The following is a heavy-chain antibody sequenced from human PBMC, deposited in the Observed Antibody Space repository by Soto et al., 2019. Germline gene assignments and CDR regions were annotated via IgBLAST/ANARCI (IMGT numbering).Heavy chain of an antibody. V-gene: IGHV3-23*01. CDR2: ITGTGGDT. Sequence: EVQLLESGGGLGQPGGSLRLSCAASGFPLSTYDMSWVSQAPGKGLEWVSSITGTGGDTYYADSVKGRFTSSRDNSNNMLYLQMNSLRVEDTAVYYCARIRGYWYGLDVWGKGTTITVYS. J-gene: IGHJ6*04. CDR3: ARIRGYWYGLDV. CDR1: GFPLSTYD.